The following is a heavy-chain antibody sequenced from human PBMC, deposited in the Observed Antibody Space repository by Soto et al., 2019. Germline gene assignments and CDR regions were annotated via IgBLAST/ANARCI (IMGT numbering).Heavy chain of an antibody. D-gene: IGHD6-13*01. CDR2: ITGSTGTT. CDR3: AKDASSSPYYMDV. V-gene: IGHV3-23*01. J-gene: IGHJ6*03. CDR1: GFTFSNFA. Sequence: GGSLRLSCAASGFTFSNFAMSWVRHAPGKGLEWVSEITGSTGTTCYADSVRGRFIISRDNSQNTLHLQMNSLRPEDTAVYYCAKDASSSPYYMDVWGKGTTVTVSS.